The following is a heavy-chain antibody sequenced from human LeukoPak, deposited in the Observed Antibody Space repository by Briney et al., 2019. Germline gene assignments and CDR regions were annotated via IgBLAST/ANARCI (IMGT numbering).Heavy chain of an antibody. CDR3: ARDRISGYDWPSYYYYGMGV. D-gene: IGHD5-12*01. J-gene: IGHJ6*02. CDR2: IYYSGST. CDR1: GGSISSYY. Sequence: SETLSLTCTVSGGSISSYYWSWIRQPPGKGLEWIGYIYYSGSTNYNPSLKSRVTISVDTSKNQFSLKLSSVTAADTAVYYCARDRISGYDWPSYYYYGMGVWGQGTTVTVSS. V-gene: IGHV4-59*01.